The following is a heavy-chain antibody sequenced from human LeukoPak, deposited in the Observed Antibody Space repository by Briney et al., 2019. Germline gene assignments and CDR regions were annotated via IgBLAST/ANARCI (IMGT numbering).Heavy chain of an antibody. CDR3: ARHGYSYGYFDY. Sequence: SETLSLTCTVSGYFISSGYYWGWIRQPPGKGLEWIGSFYHSGSTYYNPPLKSRVTISVDTSKNQFSLKLSSVTVADTAVYYCARHGYSYGYFDYWGQGTLVTVSS. D-gene: IGHD5-18*01. CDR2: FYHSGST. CDR1: GYFISSGYY. V-gene: IGHV4-38-2*02. J-gene: IGHJ4*02.